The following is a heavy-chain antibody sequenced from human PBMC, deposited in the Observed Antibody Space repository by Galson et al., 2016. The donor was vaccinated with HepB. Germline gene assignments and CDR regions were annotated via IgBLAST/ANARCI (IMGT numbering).Heavy chain of an antibody. D-gene: IGHD3-16*01. CDR3: ARHSYDYISPFDY. Sequence: ETLSLTCTVSGGSFISTSYYWGWIRQSPGKGLEWIGTIYYTGSTYYNPSLKSRVTISVDMSRNQFSLKLTSVTAADTALYYCARHSYDYISPFDYWGQGTLVTVSS. J-gene: IGHJ4*02. CDR2: IYYTGST. V-gene: IGHV4-39*01. CDR1: GGSFISTSYY.